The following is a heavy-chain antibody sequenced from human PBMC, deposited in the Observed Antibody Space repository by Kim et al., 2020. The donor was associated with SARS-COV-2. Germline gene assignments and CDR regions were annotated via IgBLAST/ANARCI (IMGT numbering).Heavy chain of an antibody. CDR3: ARVKKAARPFYYYYMDV. Sequence: SETLSLTCTVSGDSVSDYYWSWIRQPPGKGLEWIGYIYDSGSTKYNPSLKSRATISVDTSKNQFSLKLTSVTAADTAVYYCARVKKAARPFYYYYMDVWGKGATVIVSS. J-gene: IGHJ6*03. V-gene: IGHV4-59*02. D-gene: IGHD6-6*01. CDR1: GDSVSDYY. CDR2: IYDSGST.